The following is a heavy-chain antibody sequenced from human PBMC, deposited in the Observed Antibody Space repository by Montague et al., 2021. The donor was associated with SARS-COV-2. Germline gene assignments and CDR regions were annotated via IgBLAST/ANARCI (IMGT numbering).Heavy chain of an antibody. Sequence: SLRLSCSASGFSFSNFGMRWVRQAPGKGLEWVAVISYDGSVKYYADFLRGRFSISKDNSKNTVYLQMNSLRPDDTAVYYCAKNRAIFWFGEGRESMDAWGQGTTVTVS. V-gene: IGHV3-30*18. CDR3: AKNRAIFWFGEGRESMDA. D-gene: IGHD3-10*01. J-gene: IGHJ6*02. CDR2: ISYDGSVK. CDR1: GFSFSNFG.